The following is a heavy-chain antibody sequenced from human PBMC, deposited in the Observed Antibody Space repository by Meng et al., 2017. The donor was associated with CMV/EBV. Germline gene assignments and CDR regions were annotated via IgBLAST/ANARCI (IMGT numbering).Heavy chain of an antibody. V-gene: IGHV3-53*01. D-gene: IGHD3-16*01. CDR1: GFTVSSNY. J-gene: IGHJ4*02. CDR2: IYSGGNT. CDR3: AKGDGI. Sequence: GESLKISCAASGFTVSSNYMSWVRQAPGKGLEWVSVIYSGGNTYYADSVKGRFTISRDNSKNTLSLQMNSLRAEDTAVYYCAKGDGIWGQGTLVTVSS.